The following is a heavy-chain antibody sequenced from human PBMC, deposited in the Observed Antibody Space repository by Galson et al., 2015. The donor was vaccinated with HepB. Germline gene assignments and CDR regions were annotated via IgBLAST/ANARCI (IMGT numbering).Heavy chain of an antibody. J-gene: IGHJ6*02. Sequence: LRLSCAASEFILSMYWMNWVRQAPGKGLEWVANIKEDGSEKNYVDSVKGRFTISRDNAKNSLYLQMNSLRAEDTAVYYCARVKRGEWYSFYYYGMDVWGRGTTVTVSS. CDR2: IKEDGSEK. CDR3: ARVKRGEWYSFYYYGMDV. V-gene: IGHV3-7*05. CDR1: EFILSMYW. D-gene: IGHD3-10*01.